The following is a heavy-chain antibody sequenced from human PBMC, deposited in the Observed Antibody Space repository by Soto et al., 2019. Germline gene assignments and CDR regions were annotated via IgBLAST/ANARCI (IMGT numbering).Heavy chain of an antibody. V-gene: IGHV4-39*01. CDR2: IYYSGST. CDR3: ARHQLLFYYYYMDV. D-gene: IGHD2-2*01. J-gene: IGHJ6*03. CDR1: GGSISSSSYY. Sequence: PSETLSVTCTVSGGSISSSSYYWGWIRQPPGKGLEWIGSIYYSGSTYYNPSLKSRVTISVDTSKNQFSLKLSSVTAADTAVYYCARHQLLFYYYYMDVWGKGTTVTVSS.